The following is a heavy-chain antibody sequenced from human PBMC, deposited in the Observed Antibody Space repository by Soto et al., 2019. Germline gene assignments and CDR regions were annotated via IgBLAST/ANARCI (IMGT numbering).Heavy chain of an antibody. J-gene: IGHJ5*02. V-gene: IGHV1-46*03. CDR1: GYTFTNYY. CDR2: IKCSGGET. CDR3: ARGGDVVVVTAPLDH. Sequence: QVQLVQSGAEVKKPGASVKVSCKTSGYTFTNYYMHWVRQAPGQGLEWLGIIKCSGGETTYAQSFLGRVNMTSDTSTSTVYMEVSSLRSEDTAVYYCARGGDVVVVTAPLDHWGQGTLVTVSS. D-gene: IGHD2-21*02.